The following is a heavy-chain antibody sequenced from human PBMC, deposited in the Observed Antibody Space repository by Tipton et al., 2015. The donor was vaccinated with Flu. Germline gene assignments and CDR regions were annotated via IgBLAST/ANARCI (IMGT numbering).Heavy chain of an antibody. CDR2: INVRGDDS. CDR1: GSTSTDFY. V-gene: IGHV1-46*01. CDR3: ARDQNPLDV. Sequence: QSGAEVKNPGASVKVSCKALGSTSTDFYIHWVRQAPGQGLEWMGIINVRGDDSGYAQKFQGRLTLTRGTSTSTVYMELSSLRSEDMAVYYCARDQNPLDVWGQGTTVTVSS. J-gene: IGHJ6*02.